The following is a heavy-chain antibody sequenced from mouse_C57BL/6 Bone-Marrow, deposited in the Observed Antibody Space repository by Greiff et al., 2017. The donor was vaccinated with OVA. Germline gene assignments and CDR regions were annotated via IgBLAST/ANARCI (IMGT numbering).Heavy chain of an antibody. V-gene: IGHV5-17*01. Sequence: EVKVVESGGGLVKPGGSLKLSCAASGFTFSDYGMHWVRQAPEKGLEWVAYISSGSSTIYYADTVKGRFTISRDNAKNTLFLQMTSLRSEDTAMYYCARPPLYDGYFYFDYWGQGTTLTVSS. D-gene: IGHD2-3*01. J-gene: IGHJ2*01. CDR2: ISSGSSTI. CDR1: GFTFSDYG. CDR3: ARPPLYDGYFYFDY.